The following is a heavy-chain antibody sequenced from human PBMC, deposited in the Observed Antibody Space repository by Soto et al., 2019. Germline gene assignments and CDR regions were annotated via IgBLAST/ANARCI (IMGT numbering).Heavy chain of an antibody. D-gene: IGHD2-2*01. V-gene: IGHV3-9*01. CDR1: GFTFDDYA. CDR3: AKGGSSSWLRDGFDI. CDR2: ISRNSGSI. Sequence: GGSLRLSCAASGFTFDDYAMHWVRQAPGKGLEWVSSISRNSGSIGYGDSVKGRFTISRDNAKNSLYLQMNSLRAEDTALYYCAKGGSSSWLRDGFDIWGQGTMVTVS. J-gene: IGHJ3*02.